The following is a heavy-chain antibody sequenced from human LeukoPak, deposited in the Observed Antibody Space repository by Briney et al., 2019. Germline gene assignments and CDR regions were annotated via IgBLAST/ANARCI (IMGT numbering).Heavy chain of an antibody. V-gene: IGHV4-39*01. Sequence: SETLSLTCTVSGGSISSSNYYWGWIRQPPGKGLEWIGNIYYSGTTYYNPSLKSRVTISVDTPKNQFSLKLSSVTAADTAVYYCAAGYCSSTSCYDYFDYWGQGTLVTVSS. D-gene: IGHD2-2*01. CDR2: IYYSGTT. CDR1: GGSISSSNYY. CDR3: AAGYCSSTSCYDYFDY. J-gene: IGHJ4*02.